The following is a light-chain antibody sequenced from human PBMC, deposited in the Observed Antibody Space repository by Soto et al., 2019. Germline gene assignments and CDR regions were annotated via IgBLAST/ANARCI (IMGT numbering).Light chain of an antibody. V-gene: IGKV3-20*01. Sequence: ELVLTQSPVALSLSSGERATLSCRASQSVSSTLLTWYQQKPGQAPSLLIYGVSSRATGIPDRFSGSGSGTDFTLTISRVEPEDVAVYFCQHYGDSSWTFGQGSRVEIK. CDR3: QHYGDSSWT. J-gene: IGKJ1*01. CDR2: GVS. CDR1: QSVSSTL.